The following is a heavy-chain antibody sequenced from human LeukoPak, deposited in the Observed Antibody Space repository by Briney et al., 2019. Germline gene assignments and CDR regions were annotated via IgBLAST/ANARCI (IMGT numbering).Heavy chain of an antibody. CDR3: ARNFYGPYYYYGMDV. D-gene: IGHD2/OR15-2a*01. Sequence: GGSLRLSCAASGLTFSSYAMSWVRQAPGKGLEWVSAIGGSGGTTYYADSVKGRFTISRDNSKNTLYLQTNSLTAEDTAVYYCARNFYGPYYYYGMDVWGQGTTVTVSS. V-gene: IGHV3-23*01. J-gene: IGHJ6*02. CDR2: IGGSGGTT. CDR1: GLTFSSYA.